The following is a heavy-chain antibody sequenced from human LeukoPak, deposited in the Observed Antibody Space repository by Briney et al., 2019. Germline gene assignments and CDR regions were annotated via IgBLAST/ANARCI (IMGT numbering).Heavy chain of an antibody. CDR1: GGTFSSYA. V-gene: IGHV1-69*05. Sequence: ASVKVSCKASGGTFSSYAISWVRQAPGQGLEWMGGIIPIFGTANYAQKFQGRVTITTDESTSTAYMELSSLRSEDTAVYYCARYGRDYDSSGSDPYYFDYWGQGTLVTVSS. D-gene: IGHD3-22*01. CDR2: IIPIFGTA. J-gene: IGHJ4*02. CDR3: ARYGRDYDSSGSDPYYFDY.